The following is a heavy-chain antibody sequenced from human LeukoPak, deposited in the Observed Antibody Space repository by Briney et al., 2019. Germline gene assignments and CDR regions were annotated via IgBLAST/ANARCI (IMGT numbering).Heavy chain of an antibody. CDR2: IKQDGSER. V-gene: IGHV3-7*03. D-gene: IGHD3-9*01. CDR1: GFTFSNYW. Sequence: GGSLRLSCAASGFTFSNYWMSWVRQAPGKGLEWVANIKQDGSERYYVDSVKGRFTISRDNAKNSLYLQMNSLRAEDTAIYYCARRYFDIWGQGTMVTVSA. J-gene: IGHJ3*02. CDR3: ARRYFDI.